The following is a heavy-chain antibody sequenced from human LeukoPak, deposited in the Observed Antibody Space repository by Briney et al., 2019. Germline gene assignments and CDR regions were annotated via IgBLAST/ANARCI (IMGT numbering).Heavy chain of an antibody. Sequence: PSQTLSLTCTVSGGSISSGSYYWSWIRQPAGKGLEWIGRIYTSGSTNYNPSLKSRVTISVDTSKNQFSLKLSSVTAADTAVYYCASSDFWSGCCDYWGQGTLVTVSS. J-gene: IGHJ4*02. D-gene: IGHD3-3*01. CDR2: IYTSGST. CDR1: GGSISSGSYY. V-gene: IGHV4-61*02. CDR3: ASSDFWSGCCDY.